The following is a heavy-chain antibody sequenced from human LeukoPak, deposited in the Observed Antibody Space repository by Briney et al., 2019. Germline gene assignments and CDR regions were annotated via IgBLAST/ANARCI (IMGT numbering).Heavy chain of an antibody. J-gene: IGHJ4*02. V-gene: IGHV3-23*01. CDR3: AKSHYDSSGYYVYFDC. D-gene: IGHD3-22*01. Sequence: SGGSLRLSCAASGFIFSSYAMSWVRQAPGKGLEWVSGISVSSGTTYYADSVKGRLTISRDNPRNTLFLQLNSLRADDTAVYYCAKSHYDSSGYYVYFDCWGQGTLVTVSS. CDR2: ISVSSGTT. CDR1: GFIFSSYA.